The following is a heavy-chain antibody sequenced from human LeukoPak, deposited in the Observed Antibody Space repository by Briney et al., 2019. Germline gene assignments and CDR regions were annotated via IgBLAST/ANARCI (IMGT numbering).Heavy chain of an antibody. CDR1: GYTFSDYY. CDR3: ERDSMLNY. D-gene: IGHD2-8*01. Sequence: GASVKVSCKASGYTFSDYYIRWVRQAPGQGLEWMGWIKPNGGATNYAQKFQGRVTMTSDTSITTAYMELSRLRSDDTAVYYCERDSMLNYWGQGTLVTVSS. J-gene: IGHJ4*02. V-gene: IGHV1-2*02. CDR2: IKPNGGAT.